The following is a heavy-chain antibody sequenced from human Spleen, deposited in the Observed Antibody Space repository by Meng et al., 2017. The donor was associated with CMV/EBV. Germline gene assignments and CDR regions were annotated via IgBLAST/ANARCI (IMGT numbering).Heavy chain of an antibody. CDR3: ARDPRDSGWYCTPDY. J-gene: IGHJ4*02. CDR2: ISYDGSNE. CDR1: GFTFSNYA. Sequence: SGFTFSNYAMHWVRQAPGKGLEWVAVISYDGSNEHYADSVKGRFTISRDNSKNTLYLQMNSLRAEDTAVYYCARDPRDSGWYCTPDYWGQGTLVTVSS. V-gene: IGHV3-30-3*01. D-gene: IGHD6-19*01.